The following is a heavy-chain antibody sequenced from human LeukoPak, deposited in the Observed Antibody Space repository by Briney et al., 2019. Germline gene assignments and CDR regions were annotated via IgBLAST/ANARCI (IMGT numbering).Heavy chain of an antibody. D-gene: IGHD6-13*01. CDR3: ARIAAAGRYYYYYYGMDV. V-gene: IGHV4-39*01. CDR1: GGSISSSSYY. J-gene: IGHJ6*02. Sequence: SETLSLTRTVSGGSISSSSYYWGWIRQPPGKGLEWIGSIYYSGSTYYNPSLKSRVTISVDTSKNQFSLKLSSVTAADTAVYYCARIAAAGRYYYYYYGMDVWGQGTTVTVSS. CDR2: IYYSGST.